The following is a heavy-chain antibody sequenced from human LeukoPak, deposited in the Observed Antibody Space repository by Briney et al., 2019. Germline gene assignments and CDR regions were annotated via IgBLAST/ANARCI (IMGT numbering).Heavy chain of an antibody. D-gene: IGHD3-10*01. CDR3: AKVGLWFGELRSFDI. V-gene: IGHV3-30*18. CDR2: ISYDGSNR. J-gene: IGHJ3*02. Sequence: GGSLRLSCAASGFTFSSYGMHWVRQAPGKGLEWVAVISYDGSNRFYADSVKGRFTISRDNSKNTLYLQMNSLRAEDTAVYYCAKVGLWFGELRSFDIWGQGTMVTVST. CDR1: GFTFSSYG.